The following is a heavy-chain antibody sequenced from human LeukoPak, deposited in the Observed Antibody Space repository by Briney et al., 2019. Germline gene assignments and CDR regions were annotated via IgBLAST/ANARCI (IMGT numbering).Heavy chain of an antibody. CDR2: ISTGSSYI. CDR3: ARTWRAFDI. Sequence: GGSLRLSCAASGFTFSSYNMNWVRQTPGKGLEWVSSISTGSSYIYHADSVKGRFTISRDNAKNSLYLQMNSLRAEDTAVYYCARTWRAFDIWGQGTMVTVSS. D-gene: IGHD5-12*01. CDR1: GFTFSSYN. V-gene: IGHV3-21*01. J-gene: IGHJ3*02.